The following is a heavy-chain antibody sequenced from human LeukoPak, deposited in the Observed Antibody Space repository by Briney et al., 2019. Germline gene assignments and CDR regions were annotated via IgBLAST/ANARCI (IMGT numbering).Heavy chain of an antibody. Sequence: GGSLRLSCAASGFTFTDYGMHWVRQAPGKGLAWVAVVSYDGTKKYYADSVKGRFTISRDNSKNTLSLEMSSLTTDDTAIYYCAKGVRGSEYFDLWGQGTLVTVSS. CDR1: GFTFTDYG. J-gene: IGHJ4*02. CDR2: VSYDGTKK. V-gene: IGHV3-30*18. CDR3: AKGVRGSEYFDL. D-gene: IGHD3-10*01.